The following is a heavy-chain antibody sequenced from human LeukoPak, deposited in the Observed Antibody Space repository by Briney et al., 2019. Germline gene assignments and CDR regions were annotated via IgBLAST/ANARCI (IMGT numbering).Heavy chain of an antibody. V-gene: IGHV5-51*01. D-gene: IGHD4/OR15-4a*01. CDR1: GYSFTSYW. CDR3: ARSVGASYYYYYMDV. J-gene: IGHJ6*03. CDR2: IYPGDSDT. Sequence: GGSLKISSKGSGYSFTSYWIGWVRQMPGKGLEWMGIIYPGDSDTRYSPSFQGQVTISADKSISTAYLQWSSLKASDTAMYYCARSVGASYYYYYMDVWGKGTTVTVSS.